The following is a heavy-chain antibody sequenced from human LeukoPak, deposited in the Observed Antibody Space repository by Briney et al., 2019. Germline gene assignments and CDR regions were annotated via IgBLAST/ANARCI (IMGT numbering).Heavy chain of an antibody. CDR3: ARGTLKAAATDFDY. CDR1: GLTFDDYG. J-gene: IGHJ4*02. V-gene: IGHV3-20*04. D-gene: IGHD6-13*01. Sequence: GGSLRLSCAASGLTFDDYGMSWVRQAPGKGLEWVSGINWNGGSTGYADSVKGRFTVSRDNAKNSLYLQMNSLRAEDTALYYCARGTLKAAATDFDYWGQGTLVTVSS. CDR2: INWNGGST.